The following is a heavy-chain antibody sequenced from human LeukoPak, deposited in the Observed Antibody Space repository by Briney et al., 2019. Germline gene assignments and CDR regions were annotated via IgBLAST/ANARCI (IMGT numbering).Heavy chain of an antibody. CDR1: GFTFSSYD. J-gene: IGHJ6*03. D-gene: IGHD2-15*01. CDR2: ISRSGGTT. V-gene: IGHV3-23*01. Sequence: PGGSLRLSCAASGFTFSSYDMTWVRHTPGKGLEWVALISRSGGTTYYADSVKGRFTISRDNSKNTLYLQMNSLRAEDTAEYYCAKRGGTESFYYFYYMDVWGKGTTVTVSS. CDR3: AKRGGTESFYYFYYMDV.